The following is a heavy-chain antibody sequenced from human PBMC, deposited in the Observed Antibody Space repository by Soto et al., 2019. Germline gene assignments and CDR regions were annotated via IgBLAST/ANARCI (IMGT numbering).Heavy chain of an antibody. CDR3: ASEDYDSTNFDY. D-gene: IGHD3-22*01. V-gene: IGHV1-69*12. J-gene: IGHJ4*02. CDR1: GGTFSSYA. Sequence: QVQLVQSGAEVKKPGSSVKVSCKASGGTFSSYAISWVRQAPGQGLEWMGGIIPIFGTANYAQKFQGRVTIXAXAATSTAYMELSSLRSEDTAVYYCASEDYDSTNFDYWGQGTLVTVSS. CDR2: IIPIFGTA.